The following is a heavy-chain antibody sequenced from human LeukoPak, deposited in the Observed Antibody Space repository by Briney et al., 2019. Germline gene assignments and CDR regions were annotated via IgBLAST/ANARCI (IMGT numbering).Heavy chain of an antibody. Sequence: GGSLRLSCAASGFTFSSYGMHWVRQAPGKGLEWVAFIRYDGSNKYYADSVKGRFTISRDNSENTLYLQMNSLRAEDTAVYYCAKVPDSSSWFSVGAFDIWGQGTMVTVSS. CDR3: AKVPDSSSWFSVGAFDI. CDR1: GFTFSSYG. D-gene: IGHD6-13*01. J-gene: IGHJ3*02. CDR2: IRYDGSNK. V-gene: IGHV3-30*02.